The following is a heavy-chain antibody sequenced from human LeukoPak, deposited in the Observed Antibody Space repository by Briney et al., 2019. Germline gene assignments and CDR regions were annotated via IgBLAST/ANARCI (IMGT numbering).Heavy chain of an antibody. CDR1: GGTFSIYA. V-gene: IGHV1-69*01. D-gene: IGHD1-26*01. Sequence: SVTVSCTASGGTFSIYAISWVRQAPGQELEWMGGIIPIFGTANYAQKFQGRVTITADESTSTAYMELSSLRSEDTAVYYCARSIVGATPPYYYGMDVWGQGATVTVSS. CDR2: IIPIFGTA. J-gene: IGHJ6*02. CDR3: ARSIVGATPPYYYGMDV.